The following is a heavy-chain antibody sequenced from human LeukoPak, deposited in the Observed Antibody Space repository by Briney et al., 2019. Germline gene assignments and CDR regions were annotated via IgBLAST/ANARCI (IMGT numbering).Heavy chain of an antibody. V-gene: IGHV1-8*01. CDR3: ARTYCSGGSCLSWFDP. D-gene: IGHD2-15*01. Sequence: EASVKVSCKASGYTFTSYDINWVRQATGQGLEWMGWMNPNGGNTGYAQKFQGRVTMTRNTSISTAYMELSSLRSEDTAVYYCARTYCSGGSCLSWFDPWGQGTLVTVSS. CDR2: MNPNGGNT. J-gene: IGHJ5*02. CDR1: GYTFTSYD.